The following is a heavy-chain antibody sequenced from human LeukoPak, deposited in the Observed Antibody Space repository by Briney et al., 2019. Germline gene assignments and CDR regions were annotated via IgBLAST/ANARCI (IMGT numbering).Heavy chain of an antibody. CDR3: AKDWDSSPKWLDP. CDR1: GFTFNNYA. J-gene: IGHJ5*02. Sequence: PGGSLRLSCAASGFTFNNYAMTWVRQAPGKGLEWVSAISASGDNTYYADSVKGRFTISRDNSKNTLYLQMNTLRAEDTAIYYCAKDWDSSPKWLDPWGQGTLVTVSS. CDR2: ISASGDNT. V-gene: IGHV3-23*01. D-gene: IGHD3-22*01.